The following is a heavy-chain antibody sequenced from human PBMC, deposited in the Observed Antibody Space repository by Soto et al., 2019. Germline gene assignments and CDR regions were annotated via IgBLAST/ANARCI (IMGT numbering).Heavy chain of an antibody. CDR2: ISYDGSNK. CDR1: GFTFSSYG. CDR3: AKDRAFRSEQLVLSVFDY. D-gene: IGHD6-13*01. V-gene: IGHV3-30*18. J-gene: IGHJ4*02. Sequence: SLRLSCAASGFTFSSYGMHWVRQAPGKGLEWVAVISYDGSNKYYADSVKGRFTISRDNSKNTLYLQMNSLRAEDTAVYYCAKDRAFRSEQLVLSVFDYWGQGTLVTVSS.